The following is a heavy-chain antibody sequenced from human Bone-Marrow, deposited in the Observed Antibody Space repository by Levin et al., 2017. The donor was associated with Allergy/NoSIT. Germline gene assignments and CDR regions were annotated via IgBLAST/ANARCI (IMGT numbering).Heavy chain of an antibody. V-gene: IGHV4-30-4*01. CDR2: MYHSGTS. CDR1: GESISSGDHY. J-gene: IGHJ5*02. D-gene: IGHD1-14*01. CDR3: ARTGYHKNWFDP. Sequence: KTSETLSLTCNVSGESISSGDHYWSWIRQPPGKDLEWIGLMYHSGTSHYNPSLRSRVTMSVDTAKNQFSLSLTSVTAADTAVYYCARTGYHKNWFDPWGQGTLVTVSS.